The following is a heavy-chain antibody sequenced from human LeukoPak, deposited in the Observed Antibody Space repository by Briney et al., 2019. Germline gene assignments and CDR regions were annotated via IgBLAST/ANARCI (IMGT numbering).Heavy chain of an antibody. CDR3: ARDFDS. CDR1: GGPFSSFH. V-gene: IGHV4-4*07. Sequence: SETLSLTCTVSGGPFSSFHWSWIRRPAGKGLEWLGLIYTSGSTNYSPSLKSRLTMSVDASKHQFSLKLSSVTAADTAVYYCARDFDSWGQGTLVTVSS. CDR2: IYTSGST. J-gene: IGHJ4*02.